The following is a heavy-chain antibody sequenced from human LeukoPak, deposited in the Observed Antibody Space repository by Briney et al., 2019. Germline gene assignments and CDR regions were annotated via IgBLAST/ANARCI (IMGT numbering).Heavy chain of an antibody. D-gene: IGHD6-19*01. CDR2: TSYDGRNK. CDR3: AKDRAFSSGWPLDF. Sequence: LGGSLRLSCAASGFTFSSYGIHWVRQATGKGPEWVAVTSYDGRNKHYADSVKGRFTISRDNSKNTVYLQMNGLRSEDTAVYYCAKDRAFSSGWPLDFWGQGTLVIVSS. CDR1: GFTFSSYG. V-gene: IGHV3-30*18. J-gene: IGHJ4*02.